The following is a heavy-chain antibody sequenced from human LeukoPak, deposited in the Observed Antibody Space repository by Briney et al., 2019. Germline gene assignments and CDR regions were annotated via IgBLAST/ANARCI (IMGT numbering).Heavy chain of an antibody. CDR2: INHSGST. D-gene: IGHD2-21*02. Sequence: SETLSLTCAVYGGSFSAYYWSWIRQPPGKGLEWIGEINHSGSTYYNPSLKSRVTISVDTSKNQFSLKLSSVTAADTAVYYCARGGFYCGGDCYVDYWGQGTLVTVSS. CDR1: GGSFSAYY. CDR3: ARGGFYCGGDCYVDY. V-gene: IGHV4-34*01. J-gene: IGHJ4*02.